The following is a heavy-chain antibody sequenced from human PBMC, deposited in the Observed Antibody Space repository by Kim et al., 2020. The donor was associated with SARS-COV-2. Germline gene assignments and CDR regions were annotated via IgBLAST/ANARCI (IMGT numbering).Heavy chain of an antibody. V-gene: IGHV4-59*01. CDR2: IYYSGST. CDR3: ARGGTHKGGEQWLVPNNWFDP. Sequence: SKTLSLTCTVSGGSISSYYWSWIRQPPGKGLEWIGYIYYSGSTNYNPSLKSRVTISVDTSKNQFSLKLSSVTAADTAVYYCARGGTHKGGEQWLVPNNWFDPWGQGTLVTVSS. J-gene: IGHJ5*02. D-gene: IGHD6-19*01. CDR1: GGSISSYY.